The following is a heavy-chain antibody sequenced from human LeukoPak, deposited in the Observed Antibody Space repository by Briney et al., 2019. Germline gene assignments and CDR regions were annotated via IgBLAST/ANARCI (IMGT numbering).Heavy chain of an antibody. CDR3: ARVFTLYGSGSYDY. D-gene: IGHD3-10*01. J-gene: IGHJ4*02. Sequence: PGGSLRLSCAASGFTFGSYWMSWVRQAPGKGLEWVANIKQDGGLQYYVDSAKGRFTISRDNAKNSLYLEMNSLRAEDTAVYYCARVFTLYGSGSYDYWGQGTLVTVSS. CDR1: GFTFGSYW. CDR2: IKQDGGLQ. V-gene: IGHV3-7*01.